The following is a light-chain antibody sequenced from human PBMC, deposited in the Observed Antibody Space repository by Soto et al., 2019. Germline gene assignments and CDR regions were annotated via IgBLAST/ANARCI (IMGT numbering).Light chain of an antibody. CDR1: QSVSSN. CDR3: QQYNTLPPWT. CDR2: GAS. V-gene: IGKV3-15*01. Sequence: IVLTQTTGTLSLSPGERATLSCRSSQSVSSNLAWYQQKPGQAPRLLIYGASTRATGIPARFSGSGSGTEFTLTISCLQPEDFAVYYCQQYNTLPPWTFGLGGIVDIK. J-gene: IGKJ1*01.